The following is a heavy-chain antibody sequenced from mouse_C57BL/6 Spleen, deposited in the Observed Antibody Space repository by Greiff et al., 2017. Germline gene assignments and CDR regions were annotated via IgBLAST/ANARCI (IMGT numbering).Heavy chain of an antibody. CDR1: GYSFTGYY. Sequence: EVKLQESGPELVKPGASVKISCKASGYSFTGYYMNWVKQSPEKSLEWIGEINPSTGGTTYNQKFKAKATLTVDKSSSTAYMQLKSLTSEDSAVYYCARSDYYYGTDYWGQGTTLTVSS. J-gene: IGHJ2*01. CDR3: ARSDYYYGTDY. CDR2: INPSTGGT. D-gene: IGHD1-1*01. V-gene: IGHV1-42*01.